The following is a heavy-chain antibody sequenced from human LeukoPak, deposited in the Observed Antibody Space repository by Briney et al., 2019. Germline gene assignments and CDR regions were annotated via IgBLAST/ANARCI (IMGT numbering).Heavy chain of an antibody. V-gene: IGHV4-34*01. Sequence: PSETLSLTCAVYGVSFSGYYWSWIRQPPGKWLEWMVEINHGGITNYNPSLRSRATTSVDTSKNQFTLKRSSVTAADTGVYYCARGRDSSGWYEDFDLWGQGTLVTV. CDR2: INHGGIT. D-gene: IGHD6-19*01. CDR3: ARGRDSSGWYEDFDL. J-gene: IGHJ4*02. CDR1: GVSFSGYY.